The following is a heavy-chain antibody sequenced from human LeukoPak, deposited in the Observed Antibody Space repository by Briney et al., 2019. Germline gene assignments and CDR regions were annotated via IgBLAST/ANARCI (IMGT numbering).Heavy chain of an antibody. J-gene: IGHJ4*02. Sequence: GGSLRLSCAASGFTFSSYAMSWVRQAPGKGLEWVSAISGSGGSTYYADSVKGRFTISRDNSKNTLYLQMNSLRAEDTAVYYCAKTTPCYYDSSGYYPYYFDYWGQGTLVTVSS. V-gene: IGHV3-23*01. D-gene: IGHD3-22*01. CDR1: GFTFSSYA. CDR2: ISGSGGST. CDR3: AKTTPCYYDSSGYYPYYFDY.